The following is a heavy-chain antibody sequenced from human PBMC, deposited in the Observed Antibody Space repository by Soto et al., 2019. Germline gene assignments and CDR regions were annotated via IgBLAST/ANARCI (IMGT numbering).Heavy chain of an antibody. Sequence: PSETLSLGCAVSGCSISSYYWGWIRQPPGKGLEWIGYIYYSGSTNYNPSLKSRVTISVDTSKNQFSLKLSSVTAADTAVYYCARIRGLGAFDIWGQGTMVPVSS. V-gene: IGHV4-59*01. CDR1: GCSISSYY. CDR2: IYYSGST. J-gene: IGHJ3*02. CDR3: ARIRGLGAFDI. D-gene: IGHD3-10*01.